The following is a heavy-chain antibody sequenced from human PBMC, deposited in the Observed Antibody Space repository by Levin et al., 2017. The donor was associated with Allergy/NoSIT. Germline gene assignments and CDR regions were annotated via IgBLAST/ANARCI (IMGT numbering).Heavy chain of an antibody. D-gene: IGHD5-18*01. CDR1: VGFISSHY. J-gene: IGHJ4*02. Sequence: NAGGSLRLSCTVSVGFISSHYWSWIRQPPGKGLEWIGYIHFRGNTNYNPSLGSRVTISIDTSKNQYSLKLSSVTAADTAVYYCARLYTGNTYGYNLDYWGQGTLVTVSS. CDR3: ARLYTGNTYGYNLDY. CDR2: IHFRGNT. V-gene: IGHV4-59*11.